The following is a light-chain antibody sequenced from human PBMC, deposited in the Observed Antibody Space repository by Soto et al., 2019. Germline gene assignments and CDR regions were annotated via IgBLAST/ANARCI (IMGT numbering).Light chain of an antibody. J-gene: IGKJ1*01. V-gene: IGKV1-9*01. CDR1: QGISSY. Sequence: DIQLTQSPSFLSASVGDGVTITCRASQGISSYLAWYQQKPGKAPKLLIYAASTLQSGVPSRFSGSGSGTEFTLTSSSLQPEDFATYYCQQLNSYPRTFGQRTKVEIK. CDR2: AAS. CDR3: QQLNSYPRT.